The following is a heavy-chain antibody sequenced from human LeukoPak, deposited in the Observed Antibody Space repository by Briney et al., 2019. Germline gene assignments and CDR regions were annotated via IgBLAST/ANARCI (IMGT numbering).Heavy chain of an antibody. V-gene: IGHV1-24*01. CDR2: FDPEDGET. CDR3: ATAGPSLGGVIVHYFDY. D-gene: IGHD3-16*02. CDR1: GYTLTELS. Sequence: ASVKVSCKVSGYTLTELSMHWVRQAPGKGLEWMGGFDPEDGETIYAQKFQGRVTMTEDTSTDTAYMELSSLRSEDTAVYYCATAGPSLGGVIVHYFDYWGQGTLVTASS. J-gene: IGHJ4*02.